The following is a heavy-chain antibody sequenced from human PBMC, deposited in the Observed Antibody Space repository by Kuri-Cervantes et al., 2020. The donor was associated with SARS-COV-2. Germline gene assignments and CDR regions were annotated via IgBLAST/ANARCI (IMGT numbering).Heavy chain of an antibody. D-gene: IGHD2-2*01. V-gene: IGHV4-59*11. Sequence: SETLSLTCTVSGGSISSHYWSWIRQPPGKGLEWIGYIYYSGSTNYNPSLKSRVTISVDTSKNQFSLKLSSVSAADTAVYYCARGQYCSSTSRYGNYYYMDVWGKGTTVTVSS. CDR2: IYYSGST. CDR1: GGSISSHY. J-gene: IGHJ6*03. CDR3: ARGQYCSSTSRYGNYYYMDV.